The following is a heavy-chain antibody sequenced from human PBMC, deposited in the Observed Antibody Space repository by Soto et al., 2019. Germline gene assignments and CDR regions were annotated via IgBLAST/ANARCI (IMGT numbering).Heavy chain of an antibody. CDR1: GYTFTDYG. J-gene: IGHJ4*02. V-gene: IGHV1-8*01. D-gene: IGHD1-26*01. CDR2: MNPKSGDT. Sequence: QVQLVQSGAEVKMPGASVKVSCKASGYTFTDYGINWVRQATGQGLEWMGWMNPKSGDTVYAQKFQGRVSMTRATSLTTAYMELNSLKSEDTGVYFRAGGGYSVVGATVYWGQGTLVTVSS. CDR3: AGGGYSVVGATVY.